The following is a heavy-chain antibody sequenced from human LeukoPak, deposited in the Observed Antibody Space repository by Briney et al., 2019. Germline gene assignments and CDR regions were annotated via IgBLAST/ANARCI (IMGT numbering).Heavy chain of an antibody. V-gene: IGHV1-2*06. CDR1: GYTFTGYY. CDR2: INPNRGGT. CDR3: ARARGLRYFDWGDYFDY. D-gene: IGHD3-9*01. Sequence: GSVKVSCKASGYTFTGYYMHWVRQAPGQGLEGMGRINPNRGGTKYAQKFQGSVTMNRETSISTAYMELSRLRSDDTAVYYCARARGLRYFDWGDYFDYWGQGTLVTVSS. J-gene: IGHJ4*02.